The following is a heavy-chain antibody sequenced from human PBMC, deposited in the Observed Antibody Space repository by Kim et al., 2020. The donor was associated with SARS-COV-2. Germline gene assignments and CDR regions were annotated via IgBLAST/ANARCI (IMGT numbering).Heavy chain of an antibody. CDR1: GFTFSVYG. Sequence: GGSLRLSCVASGFTFSVYGMTWVRQAPGKGLEWVAISSGGIGATYYADSVKGRFTVSRDNSKNMLHLEMNSLSAEDMAGYFCANVLSWGQGTLVSVS. CDR2: SSGGIGAT. J-gene: IGHJ4*02. D-gene: IGHD2-8*02. V-gene: IGHV3-23*01. CDR3: ANVLS.